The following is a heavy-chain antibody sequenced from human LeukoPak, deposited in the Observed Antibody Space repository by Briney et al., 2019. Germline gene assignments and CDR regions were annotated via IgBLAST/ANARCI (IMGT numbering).Heavy chain of an antibody. V-gene: IGHV3-23*01. Sequence: GGSLRLSCAASGFTFSNYAMTWVRQAPGKGLEWVSVISGSSGITYYADSVKGRFTISRDNSKNTLYLQMNSLRAEDTAVYYCAKDDFVSSSWFGYYYGMDVWGQGTTVTVSS. CDR2: ISGSSGIT. J-gene: IGHJ6*02. CDR3: AKDDFVSSSWFGYYYGMDV. CDR1: GFTFSNYA. D-gene: IGHD6-13*01.